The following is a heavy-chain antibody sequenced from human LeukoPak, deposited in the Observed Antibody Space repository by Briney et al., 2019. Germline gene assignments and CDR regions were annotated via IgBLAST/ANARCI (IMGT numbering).Heavy chain of an antibody. CDR3: ARVGQPLRYYFDY. Sequence: GGSLRLSCAASGFTFSSYSMNWVRQAPGKGLEWVSSISSSSSYIYYADSVEGRFTISRDNAKNSLYLQMNSLRAEDTAVYYCARVGQPLRYYFDYWGQGTLVTVSS. CDR1: GFTFSSYS. D-gene: IGHD2-2*01. CDR2: ISSSSSYI. V-gene: IGHV3-21*01. J-gene: IGHJ4*02.